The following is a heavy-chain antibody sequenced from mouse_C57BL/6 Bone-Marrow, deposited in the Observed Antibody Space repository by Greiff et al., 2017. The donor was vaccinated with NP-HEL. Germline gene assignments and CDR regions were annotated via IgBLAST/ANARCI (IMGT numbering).Heavy chain of an antibody. Sequence: VQLQQSGAELVKPGASVTFSCTASGFNIKVYYMHWVKQRTEQGLEWIGGIDPEDGETKYAPKYQGKATITADTSSNTAYVQLTSLTSEDTAVYVNARDTVEATGEFWGQGSTLTVS. D-gene: IGHD1-1*01. CDR2: IDPEDGET. V-gene: IGHV14-2*01. CDR1: GFNIKVYY. CDR3: ARDTVEATGEF. J-gene: IGHJ2*01.